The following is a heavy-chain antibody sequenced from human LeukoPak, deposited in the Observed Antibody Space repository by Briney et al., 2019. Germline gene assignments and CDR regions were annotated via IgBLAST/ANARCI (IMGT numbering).Heavy chain of an antibody. CDR1: GFTFSSYA. CDR3: ARIGLTTANFDY. D-gene: IGHD4-17*01. V-gene: IGHV3-23*01. Sequence: GGSLRLSCAASGFTFSSYAMSWVRQAPGKGLEWVSAISGSGGSTYYADSVKGRFTVSRDNSKNTLSLHMNSLRAEDTAVYYCARIGLTTANFDYWGQGTLVTVSS. CDR2: ISGSGGST. J-gene: IGHJ4*02.